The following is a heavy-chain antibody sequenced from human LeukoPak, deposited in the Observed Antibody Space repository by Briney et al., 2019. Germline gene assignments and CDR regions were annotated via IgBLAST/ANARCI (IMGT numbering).Heavy chain of an antibody. CDR2: IYYSGST. Sequence: SETLSLTCTVSGGSISSGGYYWSWIRQHPGKGLEWIGYIYYSGSTYYNPSLKSRVTISVDTSKNQFSLKLSSVTAADTAVYYCAREGYCGGDCYYYFDYWGQGTLVTVSS. CDR1: GGSISSGGYY. V-gene: IGHV4-31*03. J-gene: IGHJ4*02. CDR3: AREGYCGGDCYYYFDY. D-gene: IGHD2-21*02.